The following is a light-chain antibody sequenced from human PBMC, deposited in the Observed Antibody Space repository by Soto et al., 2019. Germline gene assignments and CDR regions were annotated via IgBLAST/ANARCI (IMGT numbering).Light chain of an antibody. CDR2: TAS. Sequence: DIQMTQSPSSLSASVGDRVTISCRASERISDYLAWYQQKPGKAHKLLINTASSLRSGAQSTFSGSGSGTDFPLTIDSLQPEDFATYFCQQTNTAPWTFGQGTKVDI. CDR3: QQTNTAPWT. CDR1: ERISDY. J-gene: IGKJ1*01. V-gene: IGKV1-39*01.